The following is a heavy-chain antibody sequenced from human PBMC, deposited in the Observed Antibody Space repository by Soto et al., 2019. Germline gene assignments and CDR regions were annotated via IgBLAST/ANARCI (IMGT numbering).Heavy chain of an antibody. D-gene: IGHD1-26*01. J-gene: IGHJ4*02. CDR2: ISGSGGST. CDR1: GFTFSSYA. CDR3: AKLSGIRSAVFGSSRPRVYYFDY. Sequence: GGSLRLSCAASGFTFSSYAMSWVRQAPGKGLEWVSAISGSGGSTYYADSVKGRFTISRDNSKNTLYLKMNSLRAEDTAVYYCAKLSGIRSAVFGSSRPRVYYFDYWGKGTLVTVS. V-gene: IGHV3-23*01.